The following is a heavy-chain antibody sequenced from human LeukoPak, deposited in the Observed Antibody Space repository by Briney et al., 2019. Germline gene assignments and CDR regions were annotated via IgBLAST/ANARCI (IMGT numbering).Heavy chain of an antibody. J-gene: IGHJ4*02. Sequence: GGSLRLSCAASGFTFSSYAMSWVRQAPGKGLEWVSAISGSGGSTYYADSVKGRFTISRDNSKNTLYLQMNSLRAEDTAVYYCARGRAKYSSPHFDYWGQGTLVTVSS. CDR3: ARGRAKYSSPHFDY. CDR1: GFTFSSYA. D-gene: IGHD6-19*01. CDR2: ISGSGGST. V-gene: IGHV3-23*01.